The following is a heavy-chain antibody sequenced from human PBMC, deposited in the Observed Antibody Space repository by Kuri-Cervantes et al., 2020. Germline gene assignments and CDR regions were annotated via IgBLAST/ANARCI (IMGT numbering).Heavy chain of an antibody. D-gene: IGHD7-27*01. V-gene: IGHV4-30-4*01. Sequence: SETLSLTCGVSGGSISSGGYSWSWIRQPPGKGLEWIGYIYYSGSTYYNPSLKSRVTISVDTSKNQFSLKLSSVTAADTAVYYCARVHLGLFDYWGQGTLVTVSS. CDR3: ARVHLGLFDY. CDR2: IYYSGST. J-gene: IGHJ4*02. CDR1: GGSISSGGYS.